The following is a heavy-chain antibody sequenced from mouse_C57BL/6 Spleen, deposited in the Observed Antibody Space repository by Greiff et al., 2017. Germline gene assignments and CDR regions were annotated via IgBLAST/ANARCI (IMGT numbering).Heavy chain of an antibody. CDR3: ARREGNYDYAMDY. D-gene: IGHD2-1*01. V-gene: IGHV1-64*01. J-gene: IGHJ4*01. CDR2: IHPNSGST. CDR1: GYTFTSYW. Sequence: QVQLQQPGAELVKPGASVKLSCKASGYTFTSYWMHWVKQRPGQGLEWIGMIHPNSGSTNYNEKFKSKATLTVAKSYSTAYMQLSSLTSEDSAVEYCARREGNYDYAMDYWGQGTSVTVAS.